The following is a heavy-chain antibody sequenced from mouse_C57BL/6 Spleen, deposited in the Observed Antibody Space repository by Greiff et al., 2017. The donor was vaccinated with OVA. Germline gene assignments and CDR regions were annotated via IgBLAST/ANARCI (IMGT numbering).Heavy chain of an antibody. J-gene: IGHJ1*03. V-gene: IGHV5-17*01. CDR3: AICYGYDGDWYFDV. D-gene: IGHD2-2*01. Sequence: EVQLVESGGGLVKPGGSLKLSCAASGFTFSDYGMHWVRQAPETGLEWVAYISSGSSTIYYADTVKGRFTISRDNAKNTLFLQMTSLRSEDTAMYYCAICYGYDGDWYFDVWGTGTTVTVSS. CDR1: GFTFSDYG. CDR2: ISSGSSTI.